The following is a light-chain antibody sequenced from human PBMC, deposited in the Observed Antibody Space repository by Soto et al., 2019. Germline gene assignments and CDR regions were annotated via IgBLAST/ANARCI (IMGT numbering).Light chain of an antibody. V-gene: IGKV3-20*01. CDR2: GAS. CDR3: QQYGGSPWT. Sequence: IVITQSPATLSVSPGERATLSCRASQAISDNLAWYQQKPGQAPRLLIYGASSRASGIPDRFSGSGSGTDFTLTISRLEPEDFAVYHCQQYGGSPWTFGQGTKVDIK. CDR1: QAISDN. J-gene: IGKJ1*01.